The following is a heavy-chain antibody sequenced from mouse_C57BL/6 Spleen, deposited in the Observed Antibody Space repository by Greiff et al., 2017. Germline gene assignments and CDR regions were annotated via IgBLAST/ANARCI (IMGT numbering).Heavy chain of an antibody. Sequence: EVQGVESGEGLVKPGGSLKLSCAASGFTFSSYAMSWVRQTPEKRLEWVAYISSGGDYIYYADTVKGRFTISRDNARNTLYLQMSSLKSEDTAMYYCTRDSYGSPWFAYWGQGTLVTVSA. D-gene: IGHD1-1*01. J-gene: IGHJ3*01. CDR2: ISSGGDYI. CDR1: GFTFSSYA. CDR3: TRDSYGSPWFAY. V-gene: IGHV5-9-1*02.